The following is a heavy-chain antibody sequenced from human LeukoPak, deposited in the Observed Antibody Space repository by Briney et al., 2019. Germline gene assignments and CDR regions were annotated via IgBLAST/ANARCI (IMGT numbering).Heavy chain of an antibody. CDR3: AKGKVNHDGAFDF. CDR2: ISADGRT. Sequence: PGGSLRLSCVISGFSLSDYAMTWVRQAPGKGLEWVSSISADGRTYYADSVKGRFTISRDDSKETVFLQMNSLRAEDTALYHCAKGKVNHDGAFDFWGQGTTVTVSS. V-gene: IGHV3-23*01. CDR1: GFSLSDYA. D-gene: IGHD3-16*01. J-gene: IGHJ3*01.